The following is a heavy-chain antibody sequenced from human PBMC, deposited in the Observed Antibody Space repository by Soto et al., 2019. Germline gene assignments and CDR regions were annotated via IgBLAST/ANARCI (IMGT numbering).Heavy chain of an antibody. Sequence: TLSLTCTVSGCAVSSYDYYWTWIRQPPGKGLEWIGYIYYSGSTSQNPSLKSRLTMSIDTSKNQFSLRLTSVTAADTAVYYCARLFGCSGGSCYDYWGRGTLVTVS. CDR2: IYYSGST. J-gene: IGHJ4*02. CDR3: ARLFGCSGGSCYDY. V-gene: IGHV4-30-4*08. D-gene: IGHD2-15*01. CDR1: GCAVSSYDYY.